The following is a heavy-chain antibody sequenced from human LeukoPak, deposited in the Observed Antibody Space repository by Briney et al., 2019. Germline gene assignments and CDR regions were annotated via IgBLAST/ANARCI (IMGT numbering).Heavy chain of an antibody. V-gene: IGHV4-30-2*01. Sequence: TLSLTCAVSGGSISSGGYSWSWIRQPPGRGLEWIGYIYHSGSTYYNPSLKSRVTISVDRSKNQFSLKLSSVTAADTAVYYCARESVDTAIGHWFDPWGQGTLVTVSS. J-gene: IGHJ5*02. D-gene: IGHD5-18*01. CDR1: GGSISSGGYS. CDR2: IYHSGST. CDR3: ARESVDTAIGHWFDP.